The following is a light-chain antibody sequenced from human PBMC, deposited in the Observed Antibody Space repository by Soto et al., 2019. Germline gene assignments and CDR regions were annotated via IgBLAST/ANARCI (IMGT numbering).Light chain of an antibody. CDR1: QSINTY. CDR3: QQGGS. Sequence: EIGLTQSPATLSLSPGEGATLSCRASQSINTYLAWYQQKPGQAPRLLIYDASNRATGVPARFSGSGSGTDFTLTISRLEPEDFAVYYCQQGGSFGGGTMVEIK. V-gene: IGKV3-11*01. CDR2: DAS. J-gene: IGKJ4*01.